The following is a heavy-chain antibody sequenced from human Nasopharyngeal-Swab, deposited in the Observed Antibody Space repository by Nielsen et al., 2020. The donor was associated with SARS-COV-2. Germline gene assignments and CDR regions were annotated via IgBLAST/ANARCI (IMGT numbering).Heavy chain of an antibody. Sequence: ASVKVSCKASGYTFTSYGISWVRQAPGQGLEWMGWISAYNGNTNYAQKFQGRVTMTRDTSISTAYMELSRLRSDDTAVYYCARPQYQLLNYYYYGMDVWGQGTTVTVSS. CDR1: GYTFTSYG. V-gene: IGHV1-18*01. CDR2: ISAYNGNT. D-gene: IGHD2-2*01. CDR3: ARPQYQLLNYYYYGMDV. J-gene: IGHJ6*02.